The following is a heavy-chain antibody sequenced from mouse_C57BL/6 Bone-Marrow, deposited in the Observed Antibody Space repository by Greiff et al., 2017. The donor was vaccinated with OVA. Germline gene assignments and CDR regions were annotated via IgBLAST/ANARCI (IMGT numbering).Heavy chain of an antibody. V-gene: IGHV1-50*01. CDR1: GYTFTSYW. CDR3: AREGLRTVLYWYFDV. J-gene: IGHJ1*03. Sequence: QVQLQQPGAELLKPGASVKLSCKASGYTFTSYWMQWVKQRPGQGLEWIGEIDPSDSYTNYNQKFKGKATLTVDTSSSTAYMQLSSLTSEDSAVYYCAREGLRTVLYWYFDVWGTGTTVTVSS. D-gene: IGHD2-2*01. CDR2: IDPSDSYT.